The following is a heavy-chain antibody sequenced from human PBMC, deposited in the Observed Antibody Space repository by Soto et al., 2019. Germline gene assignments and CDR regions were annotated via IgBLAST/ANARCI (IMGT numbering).Heavy chain of an antibody. V-gene: IGHV1-46*01. Sequence: QVQLVQSGAEVKKPGASVRVSCKASGFSITNYHMHLVRQAPGQGLEWMGVITPLGGATTYAQKCQGRVTMTADMSTSNVHMDLSSLRSDDTAVYYCAREIVGAISRSDALYIWGQGTMVTVSS. CDR3: AREIVGAISRSDALYI. J-gene: IGHJ3*02. CDR2: ITPLGGAT. D-gene: IGHD1-26*01. CDR1: GFSITNYH.